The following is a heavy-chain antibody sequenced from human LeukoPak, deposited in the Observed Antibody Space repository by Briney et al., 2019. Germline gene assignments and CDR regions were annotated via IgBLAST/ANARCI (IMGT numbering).Heavy chain of an antibody. Sequence: SETLSLTCAVYGGSFSGYYWSWIRQPPGKGLEWIGEINHSGSTNYNPSLKSRVTISVDTSKNQFSLKLSSVTAADTAVYYCARGHRETSINWFDPWGQGTLVTVSS. J-gene: IGHJ5*02. V-gene: IGHV4-34*01. D-gene: IGHD3-3*02. CDR3: ARGHRETSINWFDP. CDR1: GGSFSGYY. CDR2: INHSGST.